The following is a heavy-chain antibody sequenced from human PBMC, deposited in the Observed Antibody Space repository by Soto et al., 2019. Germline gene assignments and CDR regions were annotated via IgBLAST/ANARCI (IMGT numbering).Heavy chain of an antibody. V-gene: IGHV2-5*02. CDR3: AHRWYDGSGYWYFDY. CDR1: GFSLNSRGVG. J-gene: IGHJ4*02. Sequence: QITLKESGPTLVKPTQTLTLTCTFSGFSLNSRGVGVGWIRQPPGKALEWLALLYWDDDKRYSPSLQSRLTLTKNTSKNQVVLTMTTVDPVDTATYYCAHRWYDGSGYWYFDYWGQGTLGTVSS. D-gene: IGHD3-22*01. CDR2: LYWDDDK.